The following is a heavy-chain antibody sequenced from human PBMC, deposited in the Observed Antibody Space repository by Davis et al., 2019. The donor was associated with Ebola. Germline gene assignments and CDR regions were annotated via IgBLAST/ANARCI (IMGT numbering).Heavy chain of an antibody. J-gene: IGHJ4*02. V-gene: IGHV5-51*01. Sequence: GESLKISCEGSGYSFTSYWIAWVRQMPVKGLACMGIIYAGDSDASYSPSFEGQVTISVYRSLTTAYLQWSSLKASDTATYYCARQESLYGYIDHWGQGTLVTVSS. CDR1: GYSFTSYW. D-gene: IGHD5-18*01. CDR3: ARQESLYGYIDH. CDR2: IYAGDSDA.